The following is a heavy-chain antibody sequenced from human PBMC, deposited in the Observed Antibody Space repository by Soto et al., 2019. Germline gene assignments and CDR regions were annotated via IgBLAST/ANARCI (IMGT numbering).Heavy chain of an antibody. CDR2: ITPTNGNT. V-gene: IGHV1-3*01. CDR1: GYIFSNYA. J-gene: IGHJ2*01. CDR3: ARWVATGYFDL. Sequence: QVQLVQSGAEVEKPGASVKVSCEADGYIFSNYAIHWARQAPGQRLEWMGWITPTNGNTRVSQNFQGRVTITRDTSANTAYLELSSLRSEDTAVYYCARWVATGYFDLWGRGTLVTVSS. D-gene: IGHD5-12*01.